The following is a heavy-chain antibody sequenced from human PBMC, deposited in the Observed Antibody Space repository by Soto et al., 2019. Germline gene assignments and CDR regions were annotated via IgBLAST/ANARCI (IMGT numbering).Heavy chain of an antibody. CDR1: GFTFSSYS. CDR3: ARGVADGYYYYGMDV. Sequence: LRLSCAASGFTFSSYSMNWVRQAPGKGLEWVSSISSSSSYIYYADSVKGRFTISRDNAKNSLYLQMNSLRAEDTAVYYCARGVADGYYYYGMDVWGQGTTVTVSS. D-gene: IGHD3-3*01. CDR2: ISSSSSYI. J-gene: IGHJ6*02. V-gene: IGHV3-21*01.